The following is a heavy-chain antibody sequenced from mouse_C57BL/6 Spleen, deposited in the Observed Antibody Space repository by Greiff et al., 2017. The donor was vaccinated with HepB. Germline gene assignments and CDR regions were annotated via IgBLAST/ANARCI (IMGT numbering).Heavy chain of an antibody. CDR2: ISSGSSTI. Sequence: EVMLVESGGGLVKPGGSLKLSCAASGFTFSDYGMHWVRQAPEKGLEWVAYISSGSSTIYYADTVKGRFTISRDNAKNTLFLQMTSLRSEDTAMYYCERGYAGPFDYWGQGTTLTVSS. D-gene: IGHD2-2*01. V-gene: IGHV5-17*01. CDR3: ERGYAGPFDY. CDR1: GFTFSDYG. J-gene: IGHJ2*01.